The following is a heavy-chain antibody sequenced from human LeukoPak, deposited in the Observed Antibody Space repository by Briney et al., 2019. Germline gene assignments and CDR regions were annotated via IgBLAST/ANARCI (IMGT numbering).Heavy chain of an antibody. J-gene: IGHJ4*02. CDR3: ARDLDSSGYYHVVDS. V-gene: IGHV3-23*01. Sequence: GGSLTLSCADSGFTLSSYAMSWVRQAPGKGLEWVSLISTSGRTHYADSVQGRFTISRDNSKNTLSLHMNSLRAEDTALYYCARDLDSSGYYHVVDSWGQGALVTVSS. CDR2: ISTSGRT. CDR1: GFTLSSYA. D-gene: IGHD3-22*01.